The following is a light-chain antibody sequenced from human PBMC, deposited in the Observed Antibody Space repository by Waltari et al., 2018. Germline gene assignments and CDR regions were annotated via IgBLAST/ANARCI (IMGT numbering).Light chain of an antibody. CDR1: SSDIGSYNY. V-gene: IGLV2-14*01. CDR3: SSYTSSNTWV. Sequence: QSALTQPASVSGSPGQSITISCTGSSSDIGSYNYVSWYQQHPDKAPKLTIYDVSERPSGVSNRFSASKSGDTASLTISGLQAEDEADYYCSSYTSSNTWVFGGGTKVTVL. CDR2: DVS. J-gene: IGLJ3*02.